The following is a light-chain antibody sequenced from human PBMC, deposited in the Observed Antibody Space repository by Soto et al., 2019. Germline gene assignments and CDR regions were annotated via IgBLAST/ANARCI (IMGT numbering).Light chain of an antibody. V-gene: IGKV1-33*01. J-gene: IGKJ2*01. Sequence: DLQMTQSPSSLSASVGDRVTITCQASQDISNYLNWYQQKPGKAPKLLIYDASNLETGVPSRFSGSGSGTDFTFTISSLQPEDIATYYCQQSYSNPYTFGQGTKLEIK. CDR1: QDISNY. CDR2: DAS. CDR3: QQSYSNPYT.